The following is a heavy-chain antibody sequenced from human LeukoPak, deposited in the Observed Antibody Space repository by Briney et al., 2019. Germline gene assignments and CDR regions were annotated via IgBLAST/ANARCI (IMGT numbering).Heavy chain of an antibody. J-gene: IGHJ3*02. CDR2: IYHSGST. V-gene: IGHV4-4*02. CDR1: GGSISSSNW. D-gene: IGHD1-26*01. CDR3: ARVGGGSYKDAFDI. Sequence: SETLSLTCAVSGGSISSSNWWSWVRQPPGKGLEWIGEIYHSGSTNYNPSLKSRVTISVDKSKNQFSLKLSSVIAADTAVYYCARVGGGSYKDAFDIWGQGTMVTVSS.